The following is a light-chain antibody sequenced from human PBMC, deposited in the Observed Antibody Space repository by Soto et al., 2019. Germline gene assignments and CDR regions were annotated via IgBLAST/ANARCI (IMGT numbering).Light chain of an antibody. CDR3: HQYNNWPPYT. J-gene: IGKJ2*01. Sequence: EIVMTQSPATLSVFPGERATLSCRASQSVSTNLAWYQQKPGQAPRLLIYGASARATGIPARFSGSASGTEFTLTISSLQSEDFAVYYCHQYNNWPPYTFGQGTKLEIK. CDR2: GAS. CDR1: QSVSTN. V-gene: IGKV3-15*01.